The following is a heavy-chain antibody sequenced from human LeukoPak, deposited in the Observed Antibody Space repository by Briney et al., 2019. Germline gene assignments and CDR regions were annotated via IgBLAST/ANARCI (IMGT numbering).Heavy chain of an antibody. CDR2: ISWNSRTI. Sequence: GGSLRLSCAASGFTFDDYAMHWVRQTPGKGLEWVSSISWNSRTIGYAGSVKGRSTVSRDNAKRSLYLQMNSLRTEDAALYYCAKEAPGFDYWGLGTLVTVSS. V-gene: IGHV3-9*01. CDR3: AKEAPGFDY. CDR1: GFTFDDYA. J-gene: IGHJ4*02.